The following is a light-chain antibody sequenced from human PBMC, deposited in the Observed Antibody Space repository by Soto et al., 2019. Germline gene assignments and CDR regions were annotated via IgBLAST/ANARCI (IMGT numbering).Light chain of an antibody. CDR3: QQYNNWPPWT. V-gene: IGKV3-15*01. Sequence: EIVLTQSPGTLSLSLGERATLXXRASQSVSITYLALYQQKPGQAPRLXXYGAYTRATGSPARCSGSGSGRDFTLTISSLQSEDFAVYYCQQYNNWPPWTCGQGTKVDNK. J-gene: IGKJ1*01. CDR2: GAY. CDR1: QSVSITY.